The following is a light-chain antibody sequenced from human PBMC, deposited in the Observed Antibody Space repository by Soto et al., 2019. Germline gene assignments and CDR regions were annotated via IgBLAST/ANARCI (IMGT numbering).Light chain of an antibody. V-gene: IGLV4-69*01. J-gene: IGLJ3*02. CDR1: RGHSTYA. CDR3: QTWGTGYWV. Sequence: QSVLTQSPSASASLGASVKLTCTLSRGHSTYAIAWHQQQPEKGPRYLMKLNSDGSHIKGDGIPDRFSGSSSGAERYLTISSLQSEDEADYYCQTWGTGYWVFGGGTKLTVL. CDR2: LNSDGSH.